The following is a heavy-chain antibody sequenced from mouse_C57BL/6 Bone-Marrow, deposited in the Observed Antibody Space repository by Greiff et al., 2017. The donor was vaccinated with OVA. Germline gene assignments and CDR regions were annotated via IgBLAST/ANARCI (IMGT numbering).Heavy chain of an antibody. V-gene: IGHV1-15*01. CDR2: IDPETGGT. Sequence: VKLQESGAELVRPGASVTLSCKASGYTFTDYEMHWVKQTPVHGLEWIGAIDPETGGTAYNQKFKGKAILTAEKSSSTAYMELRSLTSEDSAVYYCTRNGLYYFDYWGQGTTLTVSS. D-gene: IGHD3-1*01. CDR1: GYTFTDYE. J-gene: IGHJ2*01. CDR3: TRNGLYYFDY.